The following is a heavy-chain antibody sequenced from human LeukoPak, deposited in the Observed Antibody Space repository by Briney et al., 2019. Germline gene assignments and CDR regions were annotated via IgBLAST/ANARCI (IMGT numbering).Heavy chain of an antibody. Sequence: AGSLRLSCAASGFTFSSYSMNWVRQAPGKGLEWVSSISSSSSYIYYPDSVKGRFPTSRDTAKNSLYLQMNSLRAEDTAVYYCARDWRWGQGPLVTVSS. CDR1: GFTFSSYS. CDR2: ISSSSSYI. V-gene: IGHV3-21*01. CDR3: ARDWR. J-gene: IGHJ4*02.